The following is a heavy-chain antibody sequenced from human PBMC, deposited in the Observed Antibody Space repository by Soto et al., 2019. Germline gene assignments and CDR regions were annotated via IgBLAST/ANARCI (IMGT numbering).Heavy chain of an antibody. CDR3: ARVGLSFYDYINHPTMDYYYMDV. CDR1: GYTFTSYY. D-gene: IGHD4-4*01. J-gene: IGHJ6*03. CDR2: INPSGGST. V-gene: IGHV1-46*03. Sequence: QVQLVQSGAEVKKPGASVKVSCKASGYTFTSYYMHWVRQAPGQGLQLMGIINPSGGSTSYAQKYQGRVSMTRDTSTSTVYMELSSLRSEDTAVYYCARVGLSFYDYINHPTMDYYYMDVWGKGTTVTVSS.